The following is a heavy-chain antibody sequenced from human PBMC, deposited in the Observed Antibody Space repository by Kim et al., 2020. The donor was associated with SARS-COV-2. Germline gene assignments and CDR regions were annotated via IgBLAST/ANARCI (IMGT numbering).Heavy chain of an antibody. CDR3: ARDLWSVAGRDYYYGMDV. CDR1: GGTFSSYA. CDR2: IIPILGIA. Sequence: SVKVSCKASGGTFSSYAISWVRQAPGQGLEWMGRIIPILGIANYAQKFQGRVTITADKSTSTAYMELSSLRSEDTAVYYCARDLWSVAGRDYYYGMDVWGQGTTVTVSS. V-gene: IGHV1-69*04. D-gene: IGHD6-19*01. J-gene: IGHJ6*02.